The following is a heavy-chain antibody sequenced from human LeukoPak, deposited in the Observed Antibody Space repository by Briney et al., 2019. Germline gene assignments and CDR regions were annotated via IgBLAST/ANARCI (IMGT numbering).Heavy chain of an antibody. CDR3: ARHCSGWYGDAFDI. J-gene: IGHJ3*02. D-gene: IGHD6-19*01. CDR2: IYTCGST. CDR1: GGSISSYY. Sequence: SQTLSLTCTVSGGSISSYYWSWIRQPPGKGLEWIGYIYTCGSTNYNPSLKSRVTISVDTSKNQFSLKLSSVTAADTAVCYCARHCSGWYGDAFDIWGQGTMVTVSS. V-gene: IGHV4-4*09.